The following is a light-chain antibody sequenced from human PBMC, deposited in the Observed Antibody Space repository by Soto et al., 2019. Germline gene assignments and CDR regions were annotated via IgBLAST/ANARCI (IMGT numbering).Light chain of an antibody. CDR2: GNS. Sequence: QSVLTQPPSVSGAPGQRVPISCTGSSSNIGAGYDVHWYQQLPGTAPKLLISGNSHRPSGVPDRFSGSKSGPSASLAITGLQAEDEADYYCQSYDSSLSGYVVFGGGTKVTVL. CDR1: SSNIGAGYD. V-gene: IGLV1-40*01. J-gene: IGLJ2*01. CDR3: QSYDSSLSGYVV.